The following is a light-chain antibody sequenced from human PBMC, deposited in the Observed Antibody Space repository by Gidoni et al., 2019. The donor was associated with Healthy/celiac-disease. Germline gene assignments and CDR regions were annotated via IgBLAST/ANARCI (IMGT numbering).Light chain of an antibody. CDR1: QSISSY. CDR3: QQSYSTLTWT. V-gene: IGKV1-39*01. Sequence: DIQMIQSPSSLSASVGDRVTITFRVSQSISSYLNWYQQKPGKDSKLLIYAASSLHSGVPSRFSGSGSGTDFTLTISSLQPEDFATYYCQQSYSTLTWTFGQGTKVEIK. CDR2: AAS. J-gene: IGKJ1*01.